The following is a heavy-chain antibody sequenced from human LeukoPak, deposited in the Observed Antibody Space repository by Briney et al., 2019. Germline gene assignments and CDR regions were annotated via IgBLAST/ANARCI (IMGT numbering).Heavy chain of an antibody. Sequence: GGTLRLSCAASGFTFSGFAMSWIRQAPGKGLEWVSSISRSGESTFYADSVKGRFTISRDNSKNTLYLQMNSLRAEDTAVYYCARGDYDILSGDAFDIWGQGTMVTVSS. V-gene: IGHV3-23*01. D-gene: IGHD3-9*01. CDR3: ARGDYDILSGDAFDI. CDR2: ISRSGEST. CDR1: GFTFSGFA. J-gene: IGHJ3*02.